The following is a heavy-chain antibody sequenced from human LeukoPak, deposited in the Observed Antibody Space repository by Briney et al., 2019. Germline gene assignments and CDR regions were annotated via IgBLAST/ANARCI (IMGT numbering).Heavy chain of an antibody. CDR1: GYTFTSYG. D-gene: IGHD3-10*01. Sequence: GASVKVSCKASGYTFTSYGISWVRQAPGKGLEWMGFISAYNGNTNDAQKLQGRVTMTTDTSTSTAYMELRSLRSDDTAVYYCARDVSSGSCYNYYYYYYMDVWGKGTTVTVSS. J-gene: IGHJ6*03. V-gene: IGHV1-18*01. CDR3: ARDVSSGSCYNYYYYYYMDV. CDR2: ISAYNGNT.